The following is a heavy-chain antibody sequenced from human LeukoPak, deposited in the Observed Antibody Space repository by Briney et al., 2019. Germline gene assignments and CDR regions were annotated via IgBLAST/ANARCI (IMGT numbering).Heavy chain of an antibody. CDR1: GFTFSSYS. V-gene: IGHV3-48*02. Sequence: GGSLRLSCAASGFTFSSYSMNWVRQAPGKGLEWVSYISSSSSTIYYADSVKGRITISRDNAKNSLYLQMNSLRDEDTAVYYCAREKVGYYDSSGYCWGQGTMVTVSS. D-gene: IGHD3-22*01. CDR3: AREKVGYYDSSGYC. J-gene: IGHJ3*01. CDR2: ISSSSSTI.